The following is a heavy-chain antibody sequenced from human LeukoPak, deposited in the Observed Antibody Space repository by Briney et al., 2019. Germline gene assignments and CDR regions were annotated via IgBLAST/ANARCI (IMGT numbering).Heavy chain of an antibody. D-gene: IGHD3-10*01. J-gene: IGHJ4*02. CDR3: ANVLLWFGEFPLDY. CDR2: IRYDGSNK. Sequence: PGGSLRLSCAASGFTFSSYGMHWVRQAPGKGLEWVAFIRYDGSNKYYADSVKGRFTISRDNSKNTLYLQMNSLRAEDTAVYYCANVLLWFGEFPLDYWGQGTLVTVSS. V-gene: IGHV3-30*02. CDR1: GFTFSSYG.